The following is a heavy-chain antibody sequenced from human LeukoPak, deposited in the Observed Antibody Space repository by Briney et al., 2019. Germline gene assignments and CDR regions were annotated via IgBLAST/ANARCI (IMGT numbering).Heavy chain of an antibody. CDR3: AKDMGVWCSSTSCDAFDI. V-gene: IGHV3-30*18. J-gene: IGHJ3*02. CDR2: ISYDGGNK. D-gene: IGHD2-2*01. CDR1: GFTFSSYG. Sequence: GGSLRLSCAASGFTFSSYGMHRVRQAPGKGLEWVAVISYDGGNKYYADSVKGRFTISRDNSKNTLYLQMNSLRAEDTAVYYCAKDMGVWCSSTSCDAFDIWGQGTMVTVSS.